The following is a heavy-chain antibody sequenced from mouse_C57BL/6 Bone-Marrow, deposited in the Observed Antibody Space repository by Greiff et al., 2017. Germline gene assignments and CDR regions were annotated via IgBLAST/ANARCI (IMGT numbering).Heavy chain of an antibody. J-gene: IGHJ2*01. CDR1: GYTFTSYW. V-gene: IGHV1-7*01. CDR3: ARDYYGSSCN. D-gene: IGHD1-1*01. Sequence: VKVVESGAELAKPGASVKLSCKASGYTFTSYWMHWVNQRPGQGLEWIGYINPSSGYTKYNQKFKDKATVTADKSSSTAYMQLSSLTYEDSAVYYCARDYYGSSCNWGQGTTRTVAA. CDR2: INPSSGYT.